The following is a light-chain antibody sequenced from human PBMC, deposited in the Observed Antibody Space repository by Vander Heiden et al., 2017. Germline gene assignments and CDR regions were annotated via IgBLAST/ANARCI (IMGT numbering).Light chain of an antibody. CDR3: SSYTSSSTYV. V-gene: IGLV2-14*01. Sequence: QSALTQPASVSGSPGQSITISCTGTSSDVGGYNYVSWYQQHPGKAPKRRIYDVSNRPSGVSNRFSGSKSGNTASLTISGLQAEDEADYYCSSYTSSSTYVCGTGTKVTGL. CDR1: SSDVGGYNY. J-gene: IGLJ1*01. CDR2: DVS.